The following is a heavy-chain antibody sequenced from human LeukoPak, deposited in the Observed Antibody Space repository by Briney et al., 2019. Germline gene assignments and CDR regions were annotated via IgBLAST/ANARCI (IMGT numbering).Heavy chain of an antibody. CDR3: ARVSIEDVLWFGELASLNWFDP. CDR1: GGSISSSSYY. D-gene: IGHD3-10*01. J-gene: IGHJ5*02. CDR2: INHSGST. V-gene: IGHV4-39*07. Sequence: SETLSLTCTVSGGSISSSSYYWSWIRQPPGKGLEWIGEINHSGSTNYNPSLKSRVTISVDTSKNQFSLKLSSVTAADTAVYYCARVSIEDVLWFGELASLNWFDPWGQGTLVTVSS.